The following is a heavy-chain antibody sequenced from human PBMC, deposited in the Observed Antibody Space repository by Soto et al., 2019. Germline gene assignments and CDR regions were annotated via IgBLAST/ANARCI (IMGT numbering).Heavy chain of an antibody. CDR1: GVTFSGSA. V-gene: IGHV3-73*01. CDR3: TRPIWSGSPNLNWFDP. J-gene: IGHJ5*02. D-gene: IGHD3-3*01. Sequence: PGGSLRLSCAASGVTFSGSAMHWVRQASGKGLEWVGRIRSKANSYATAYAASVKGRFTISRDDSKNTAYLQMNSLKTEDTAVYYCTRPIWSGSPNLNWFDPWGQGTLVTVSS. CDR2: IRSKANSYAT.